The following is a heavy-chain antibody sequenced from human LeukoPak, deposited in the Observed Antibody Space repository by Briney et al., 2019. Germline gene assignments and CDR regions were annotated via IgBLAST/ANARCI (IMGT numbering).Heavy chain of an antibody. V-gene: IGHV3-11*01. D-gene: IGHD3-10*01. Sequence: PGGSLRLSRAASGFTFSDYYMSWIRQAPGKGLEWVSYISSSGSTIYYADSVKGRFTISRDNAKNSLYLQMNSLRAEDTAVYYCARDAPMVRGAPVDYWGQGTLVTVSS. CDR3: ARDAPMVRGAPVDY. CDR2: ISSSGSTI. J-gene: IGHJ4*02. CDR1: GFTFSDYY.